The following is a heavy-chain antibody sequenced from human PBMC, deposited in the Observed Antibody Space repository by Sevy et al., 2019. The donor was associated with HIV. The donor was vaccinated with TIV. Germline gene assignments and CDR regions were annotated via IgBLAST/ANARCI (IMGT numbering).Heavy chain of an antibody. CDR1: GGSVSSRSDC. D-gene: IGHD6-19*01. CDR3: AGLPTAPDYSSGYLFDS. CDR2: MYYSGST. Sequence: SETLSLTCTVSGGSVSSRSDCWSWIRQAPGKGLEWIGYMYYSGSTNYNPSLQSRVTISIDTSKNHFSLNLRSVTAVDTAVYYCAGLPTAPDYSSGYLFDSWGQGTLVTVSS. V-gene: IGHV4-61*03. J-gene: IGHJ4*02.